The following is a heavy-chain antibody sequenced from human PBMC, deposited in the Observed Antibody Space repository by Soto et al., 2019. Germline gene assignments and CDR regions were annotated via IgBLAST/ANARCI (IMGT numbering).Heavy chain of an antibody. V-gene: IGHV3-53*01. CDR3: AKGDFDS. J-gene: IGHJ4*02. CDR2: VFGDGNT. CDR1: GFGVSNNY. D-gene: IGHD1-26*01. Sequence: EMQLLESGGGLIQPGGSLRLSCAASGFGVSNNYMSWVRQAPAKGLEWVAIVFGDGNTYHADSVKGRFTVSRDNSKNTLDLQMNNLRDEDTAMYYCAKGDFDSWGQGTLVTVSS.